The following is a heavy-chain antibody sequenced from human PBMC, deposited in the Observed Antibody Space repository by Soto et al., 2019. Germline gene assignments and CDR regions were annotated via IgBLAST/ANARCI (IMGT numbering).Heavy chain of an antibody. D-gene: IGHD6-19*01. CDR1: GYTFTSYY. CDR3: ARGYYHLAVAGTAPGSGVYYYYGMDV. CDR2: INPSGGST. Sequence: ASVKVSCKASGYTFTSYYMHWVRQAPGQGLEWMGIINPSGGSTSYAQKYQGRDTMNRDTSTSTVYMEMSSLRSEDTAVYYCARGYYHLAVAGTAPGSGVYYYYGMDVWGQGTTVTVSS. V-gene: IGHV1-46*01. J-gene: IGHJ6*02.